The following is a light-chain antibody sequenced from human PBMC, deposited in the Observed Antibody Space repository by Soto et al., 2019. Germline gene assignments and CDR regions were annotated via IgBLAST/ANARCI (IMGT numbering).Light chain of an antibody. Sequence: EIVLTQSPATLSLSPGERATLSCRASQSVNSYLAWYQQKPGQAPRLLIYDASNRATGIPARFSGSGSGTDFTLTISSLEPEDFAVYYCQQYYDTPSTFGQGTKVEIK. J-gene: IGKJ1*01. CDR3: QQYYDTPST. CDR2: DAS. V-gene: IGKV3-11*01. CDR1: QSVNSY.